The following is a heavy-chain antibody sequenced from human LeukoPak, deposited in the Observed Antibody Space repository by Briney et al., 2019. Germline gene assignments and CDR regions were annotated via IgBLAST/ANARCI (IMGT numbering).Heavy chain of an antibody. CDR1: GFNFRSYE. V-gene: IGHV3-53*01. CDR2: FYSVGST. J-gene: IGHJ4*02. CDR3: ATDAPGYGDSKDFDY. D-gene: IGHD4-17*01. Sequence: GGSLRLSCSASGFNFRSYEMNWVRQAPGKGLEWVSVFYSVGSTYYADSVKGRFTISRDNSKNTLYLQMNSLRAEDTAVYYCATDAPGYGDSKDFDYWGQGTLVTVSS.